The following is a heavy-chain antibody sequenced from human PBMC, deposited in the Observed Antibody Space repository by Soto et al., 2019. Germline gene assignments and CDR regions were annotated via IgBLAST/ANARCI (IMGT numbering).Heavy chain of an antibody. CDR3: ARGPSVVVIPDNCFDP. CDR2: INHSGST. Sequence: PSETLSLTCAVYGGSFSGYYWSWIRQPPGKGLEWIGEINHSGSTNYNPSLKSRVTISVDTSKNQFSLKLSSVTAADTAVYYCARGPSVVVIPDNCFDPWGQGALVTVSS. V-gene: IGHV4-34*01. CDR1: GGSFSGYY. J-gene: IGHJ5*02. D-gene: IGHD3-22*01.